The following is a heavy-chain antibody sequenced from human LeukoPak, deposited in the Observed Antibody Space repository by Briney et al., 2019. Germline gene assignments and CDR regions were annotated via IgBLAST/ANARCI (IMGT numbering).Heavy chain of an antibody. D-gene: IGHD3-10*01. CDR3: AKLLRAGRLLTISLDY. CDR1: GFTFSDYY. V-gene: IGHV3-11*01. CDR2: ISRGGNTI. J-gene: IGHJ4*02. Sequence: KSGGSLRLSCAASGFTFSDYYMNWIRQAPGKGLEWISYISRGGNTIYYADSVKGRFTISRDNAKSSLYLQMNSLRAEDTAVYYCAKLLRAGRLLTISLDYWGQGTLVTVSS.